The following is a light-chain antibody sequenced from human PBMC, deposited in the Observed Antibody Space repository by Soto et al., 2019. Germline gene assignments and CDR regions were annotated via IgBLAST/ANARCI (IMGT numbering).Light chain of an antibody. Sequence: EIVLTQSPATLSLSPGERATLSCRASQSVSSYLAWYQQKPGQAPRLLIYDASNRATGIPARFSGSGSGTDFTLTISSLEPEDFAVYYCQQYNNWPPMFGQGTKVDIK. J-gene: IGKJ1*01. CDR1: QSVSSY. CDR2: DAS. V-gene: IGKV3-11*01. CDR3: QQYNNWPPM.